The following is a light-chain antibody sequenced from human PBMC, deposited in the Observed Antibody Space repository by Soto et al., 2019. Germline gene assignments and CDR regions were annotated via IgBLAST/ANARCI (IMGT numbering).Light chain of an antibody. J-gene: IGKJ1*01. CDR1: QSISGF. CDR3: QQYNNWPPWT. CDR2: LAS. Sequence: DIQMTQSPSSLSASVGDSVTITCRASQSISGFLNWYQQKPGTAPKLLIYLASSFQSGVPSRFSGSGSGTDFTLTVSSLQSEDFAVYYCQQYNNWPPWTFGQGTKVEIK. V-gene: IGKV1-39*01.